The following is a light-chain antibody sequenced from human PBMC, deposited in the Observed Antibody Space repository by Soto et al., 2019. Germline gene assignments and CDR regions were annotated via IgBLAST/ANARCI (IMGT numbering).Light chain of an antibody. CDR3: QQRYIWPPIT. J-gene: IGKJ5*01. CDR2: DTS. Sequence: EIVLTQSPATLSLSPGERATLSCRASQSVRSYLAWYQQKPGQAPRLLIYDTSNRATGIPARFSGSGSETNFTLTITSREPKDFAVYYCQQRYIWPPITFGQGTRLEIK. CDR1: QSVRSY. V-gene: IGKV3-11*01.